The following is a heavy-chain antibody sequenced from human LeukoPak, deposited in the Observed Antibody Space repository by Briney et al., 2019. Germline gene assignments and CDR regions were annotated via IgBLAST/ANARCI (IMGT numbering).Heavy chain of an antibody. J-gene: IGHJ5*02. CDR1: GYTFTNYY. CDR3: ARDRSGSRWRWFDP. CDR2: INPTGGRA. D-gene: IGHD6-13*01. Sequence: ASVKVSCKASGYTFTNYYIHWVRQAPGQGLEWMGIINPTGGRASYAQKFQGRVSMTSDTSTCTLYLELSSLRSEDTAVYYCARDRSGSRWRWFDPWGQGTLVTVSS. V-gene: IGHV1-46*01.